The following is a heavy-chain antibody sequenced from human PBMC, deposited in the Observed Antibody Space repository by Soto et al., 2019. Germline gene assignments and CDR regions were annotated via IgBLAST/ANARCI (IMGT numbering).Heavy chain of an antibody. CDR3: ARVGYCSGGSCYGGMDV. J-gene: IGHJ6*02. V-gene: IGHV4-30-4*01. Sequence: QVQLQESGPGLVKPSQTLSLTCTVSGGSISSGDYYWSWIRQPPGKGLEWIGYIYYSGSTYYNPSLKSHVTTSVDTSKNQFSLTLSSVTAADTAVYYCARVGYCSGGSCYGGMDVWGQGTTVTVSS. CDR2: IYYSGST. CDR1: GGSISSGDYY. D-gene: IGHD2-15*01.